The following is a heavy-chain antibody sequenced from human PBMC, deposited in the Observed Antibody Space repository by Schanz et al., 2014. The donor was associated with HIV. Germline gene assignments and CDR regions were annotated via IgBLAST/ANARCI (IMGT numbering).Heavy chain of an antibody. D-gene: IGHD3-10*01. CDR1: GFTFSGYA. V-gene: IGHV3-23*01. J-gene: IGHJ4*02. CDR2: ISGSGGST. Sequence: DVQLLESGGGLVQPGGSLRLSCAASGFTFSGYAMSWVRQAPGKGLEWVSAISGSGGSTYYADSVKGRFTISRDNSQNTLYLQMNSLRAEDTALHYCAREQYGEHYFDYWGQGTLVTVSS. CDR3: AREQYGEHYFDY.